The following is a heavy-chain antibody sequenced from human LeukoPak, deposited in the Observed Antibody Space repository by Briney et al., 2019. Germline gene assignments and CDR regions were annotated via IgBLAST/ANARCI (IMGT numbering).Heavy chain of an antibody. D-gene: IGHD5-18*01. Sequence: PSETLSLTCTVSGGSISSYYWSWIRQPAGKGLEWIGRIYTSGSTNYNPSLKSRVTMSVDTSKNQFSLKLSSVTAADTAVYYCARDQPSSLILAMAFDYWGQGTLVTVSS. V-gene: IGHV4-4*07. CDR2: IYTSGST. CDR3: ARDQPSSLILAMAFDY. CDR1: GGSISSYY. J-gene: IGHJ4*02.